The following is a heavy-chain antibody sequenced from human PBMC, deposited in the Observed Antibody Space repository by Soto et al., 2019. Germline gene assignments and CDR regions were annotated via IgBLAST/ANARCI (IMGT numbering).Heavy chain of an antibody. CDR3: ARRYDFWSGYPFDY. V-gene: IGHV3-66*04. D-gene: IGHD3-3*01. CDR2: ISTDGTT. J-gene: IGHJ4*02. Sequence: GGSLRLSCAASGFTVSGTYMHWVRQAPGKGLEWVSIISTDGTTHYADSVKGRFTISRDNAKNSLYLQMNSLRAEDTALYYCARRYDFWSGYPFDYWGQGALVTVSS. CDR1: GFTVSGTY.